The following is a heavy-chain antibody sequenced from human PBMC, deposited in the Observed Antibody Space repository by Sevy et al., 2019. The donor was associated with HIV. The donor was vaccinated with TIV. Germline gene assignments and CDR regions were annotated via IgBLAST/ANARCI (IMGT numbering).Heavy chain of an antibody. CDR2: IGGSADYT. D-gene: IGHD3-10*01. V-gene: IGHV3-23*01. CDR1: GFTFSSYA. CDR3: AKDLLPYGSGSYPLDY. Sequence: GGSLRLSCVTSGFTFSSYAMSWVRQTPGKGLEWVSAIGGSADYTYYADSVKGRFTISRDNAKNLLYLQMNSLTSEDTALYYCAKDLLPYGSGSYPLDYWGQGTVVTVSS. J-gene: IGHJ4*02.